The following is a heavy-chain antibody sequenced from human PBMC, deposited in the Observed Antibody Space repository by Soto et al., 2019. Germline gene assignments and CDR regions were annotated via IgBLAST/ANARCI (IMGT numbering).Heavy chain of an antibody. CDR2: INPSGSI. CDR1: GGSFSGYH. CDR3: ATFVGATTVTRGSPRDY. Sequence: SETLSLTCAVYGGSFSGYHWSWFRQPPGKGLEWIGEINPSGSINYNPSLKSRVTISVDTSKNQFSLNLSSVTAADTVVYYCATFVGATTVTRGSPRDYWGQGTLVTVSS. D-gene: IGHD4-4*01. V-gene: IGHV4-34*01. J-gene: IGHJ4*02.